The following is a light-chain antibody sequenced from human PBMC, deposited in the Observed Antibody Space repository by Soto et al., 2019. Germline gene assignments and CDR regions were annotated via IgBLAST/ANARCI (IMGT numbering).Light chain of an antibody. J-gene: IGKJ2*01. V-gene: IGKV1-17*03. CDR2: AAS. CDR1: QGISNY. Sequence: DIQMTQSPSAMSASVGDRVTITCRPSQGISNYLVWFQQKPGGVPKCLIYAASILQSGVPSRFSASGSGTEFTLTVSSLHPEDFATYYCLQHHSYPYTFGQGTKVDIK. CDR3: LQHHSYPYT.